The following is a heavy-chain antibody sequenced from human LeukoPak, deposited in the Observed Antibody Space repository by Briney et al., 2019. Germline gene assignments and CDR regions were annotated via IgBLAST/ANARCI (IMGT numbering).Heavy chain of an antibody. J-gene: IGHJ4*02. Sequence: GASVKVSCKASGYTFTSYGISWVRQAPGQGLEWMGWINTNTGNPTYAQGFTGRFVFSLDTSVSTAYLQISSLKAEDTAVYYCARDRGYYDFWSGYHDYWGQGTLVTVSS. CDR1: GYTFTSYG. CDR2: INTNTGNP. D-gene: IGHD3-3*01. V-gene: IGHV7-4-1*02. CDR3: ARDRGYYDFWSGYHDY.